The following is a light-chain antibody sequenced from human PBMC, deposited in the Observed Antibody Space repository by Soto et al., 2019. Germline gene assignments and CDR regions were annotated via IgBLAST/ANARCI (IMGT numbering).Light chain of an antibody. CDR3: CSYTTSSTYV. Sequence: QSALTQPPSASGTPGQRVTISCSGSGSSIGTNTVNWYRQLPGSAPKLLIYGNNQRPSGVPDRFSGSKSGTSASLAISGLQAEDEADYYCCSYTTSSTYVFGTGTKVTVL. CDR1: GSSIGTNT. CDR2: GNN. J-gene: IGLJ1*01. V-gene: IGLV1-44*01.